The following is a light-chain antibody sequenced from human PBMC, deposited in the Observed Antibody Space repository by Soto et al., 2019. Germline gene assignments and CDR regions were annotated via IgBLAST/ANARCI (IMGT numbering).Light chain of an antibody. CDR3: QQYSSLPIT. CDR2: GAS. V-gene: IGKV3-20*01. CDR1: QSFSSTY. Sequence: IGLTEAPCTLALRHGETATLSCRASQSFSSTYLAWYQQKPGQAPRLLIYGASSRATGIPDRFSGGGSGTDFSLTIIRLDPEDFAVYWCQQYSSLPITFGQGTRLDI. J-gene: IGKJ5*01.